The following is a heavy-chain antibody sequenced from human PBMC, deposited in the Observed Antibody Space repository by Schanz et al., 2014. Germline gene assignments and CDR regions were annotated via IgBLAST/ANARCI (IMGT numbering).Heavy chain of an antibody. CDR2: INPIGGST. CDR1: GYTFTNFF. Sequence: QVQLVQSGAEVQKPGASLKISCKASGYTFTNFFLHWVRQAPGQGLEWMGIINPIGGSTTYAQKFRGAVTLTTDTSTDTAYLELTSLRSEDTAVYYCARGSPENMIRGELDYWGQGTLVTVSS. D-gene: IGHD3-10*01. CDR3: ARGSPENMIRGELDY. V-gene: IGHV1-46*03. J-gene: IGHJ4*02.